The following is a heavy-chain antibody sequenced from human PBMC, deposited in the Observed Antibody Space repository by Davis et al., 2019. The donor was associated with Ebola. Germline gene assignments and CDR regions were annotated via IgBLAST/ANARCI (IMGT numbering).Heavy chain of an antibody. D-gene: IGHD3-22*01. Sequence: ASVKVSCKASGGTFSSYAISWVRQAPGQGLEWMGWMNPNSGNTGYAQKFQGRVTMTRNTSISTAYMELSSLRSEDTAVYYCARVTMIVRFDPWGQGTLVTVSS. V-gene: IGHV1-8*02. CDR3: ARVTMIVRFDP. J-gene: IGHJ5*02. CDR2: MNPNSGNT. CDR1: GGTFSSYA.